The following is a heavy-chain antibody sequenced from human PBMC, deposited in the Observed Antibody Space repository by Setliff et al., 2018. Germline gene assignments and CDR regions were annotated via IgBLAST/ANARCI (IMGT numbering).Heavy chain of an antibody. CDR2: INAGNGNT. CDR3: ASIALTEPSYYDYVWGSYRFFHYFDY. CDR1: GYTFTSYA. D-gene: IGHD3-16*02. Sequence: ASVKVSCKASGYTFTSYAMHWVRQAPGQRLEWMGWINAGNGNTGYAQKFQGRVTMTRNTSISTAYMELSSLRSEDTAVYYCASIALTEPSYYDYVWGSYRFFHYFDYWGQGTLVTVSS. V-gene: IGHV1-3*01. J-gene: IGHJ4*02.